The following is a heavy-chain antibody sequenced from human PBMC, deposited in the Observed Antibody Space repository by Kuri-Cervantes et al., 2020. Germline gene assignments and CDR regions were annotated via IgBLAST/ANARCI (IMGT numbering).Heavy chain of an antibody. V-gene: IGHV3-23*01. CDR1: GFAFSNYA. D-gene: IGHD6-13*01. Sequence: GESLKISCAASGFAFSNYAMSWVRQAPGKGLEWVSAISGSGGSTYYADSVKGRFTISRDNPKNTLYLQMNSLRAEDTAVYYCAKEVAAARNYWGQGTLVTVSS. CDR2: ISGSGGST. CDR3: AKEVAAARNY. J-gene: IGHJ4*02.